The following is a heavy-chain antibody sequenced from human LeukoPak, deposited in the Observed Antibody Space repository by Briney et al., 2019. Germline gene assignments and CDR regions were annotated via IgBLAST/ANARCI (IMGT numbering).Heavy chain of an antibody. CDR2: INHSGST. D-gene: IGHD2-15*01. CDR1: GGSFSGYY. V-gene: IGHV4-34*01. J-gene: IGHJ3*02. CDR3: ARELSGAFDI. Sequence: SETLSLTCAVYGGSFSGYYWSWIRQPPGKGLEWVGEINHSGSTNYNPSLKSRVTMSVDTSKNQFSLKLSSVTAADTAVYYCARELSGAFDIWGQGTMVTASS.